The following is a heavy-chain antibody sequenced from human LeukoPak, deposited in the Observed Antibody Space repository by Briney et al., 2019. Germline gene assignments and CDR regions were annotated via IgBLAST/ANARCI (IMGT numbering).Heavy chain of an antibody. J-gene: IGHJ5*02. Sequence: GGSLRLSCAASGFTFSSYAMSWVRQAPGMGLEWVSAVSGSGGSTHYADSVKGRFTISRDNSKNTLYLQMNSLRAEDTAVYYCAKNWVASSWFNWFDPWGQGTLVTVSS. CDR2: VSGSGGST. D-gene: IGHD6-13*01. CDR3: AKNWVASSWFNWFDP. CDR1: GFTFSSYA. V-gene: IGHV3-23*01.